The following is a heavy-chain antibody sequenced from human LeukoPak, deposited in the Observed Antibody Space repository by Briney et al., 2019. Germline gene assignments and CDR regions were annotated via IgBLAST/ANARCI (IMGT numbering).Heavy chain of an antibody. CDR2: ISNDLTTI. D-gene: IGHD5-12*01. V-gene: IGHV3-48*04. Sequence: GGSLRLSCAASGFTFSDYRMNWVRQAPGKGLEWISYISNDLTTIHYAASVKGRFTISRDNARNSLYLQMNSLGAEDTALYYCAKGVYIVATTPIDYWGQGTLVTVSS. CDR1: GFTFSDYR. CDR3: AKGVYIVATTPIDY. J-gene: IGHJ4*02.